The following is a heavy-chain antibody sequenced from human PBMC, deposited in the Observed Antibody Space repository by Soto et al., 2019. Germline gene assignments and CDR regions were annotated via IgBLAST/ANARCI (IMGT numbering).Heavy chain of an antibody. J-gene: IGHJ4*02. V-gene: IGHV4-30-2*01. CDR3: AGVPDY. CDR1: GGSISSGGYS. Sequence: SSETLSLTCAVSGGSISSGGYSWSWIRQPPGKGLEWIGYIYHSGSTYYNPSLKSRVTISVDRSRNQFSLKLTSVTAADTAVYYCAGVPDYWGQGTLVTVSS. CDR2: IYHSGST.